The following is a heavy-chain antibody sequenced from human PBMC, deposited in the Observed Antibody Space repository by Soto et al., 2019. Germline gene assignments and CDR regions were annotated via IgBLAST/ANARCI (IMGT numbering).Heavy chain of an antibody. Sequence: EVQLVESGGGLVKPGGSLRLSCAASGFTFSSYSMNWVRQAPGKGLEWVSSISSSSSYIYYADSVKGRFTISRDNAKNSLYLQMNSLRAEDTAVYYCARDHSTVTTRTGDIWGQGTMVTVSS. D-gene: IGHD4-17*01. J-gene: IGHJ3*02. CDR3: ARDHSTVTTRTGDI. CDR2: ISSSSSYI. CDR1: GFTFSSYS. V-gene: IGHV3-21*01.